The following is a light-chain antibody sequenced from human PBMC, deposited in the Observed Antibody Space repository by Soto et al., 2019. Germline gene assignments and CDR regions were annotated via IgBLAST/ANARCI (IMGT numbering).Light chain of an antibody. J-gene: IGKJ4*01. CDR1: QAVSSIL. CDR3: QQHGTSPI. Sequence: EVVLTQSPGTLSLSPGERATLSCRASQAVSSILLAWYQQKPGQAPRLLIYGASSRATGIPDRFSGSGSGTDFTLTVSRLEPEEFAVYYCQQHGTSPIFGGWTKVEIK. V-gene: IGKV3-20*01. CDR2: GAS.